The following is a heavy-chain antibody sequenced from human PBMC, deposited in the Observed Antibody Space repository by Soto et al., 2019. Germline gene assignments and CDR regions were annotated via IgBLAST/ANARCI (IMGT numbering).Heavy chain of an antibody. CDR1: GYTFINYD. D-gene: IGHD2-15*01. CDR2: ISGHNGNT. J-gene: IGHJ4*02. V-gene: IGHV1-18*01. Sequence: QVQLVQSGAEMKKPGASVRVSCKASGYTFINYDFSWVRQAPGQGLEWMGWISGHNGNTKYAQKFHGRVAVPXDTSTTTAYMELRSLRSDDTAVYYCARDTAVAFDYWGQGTLVTVSS. CDR3: ARDTAVAFDY.